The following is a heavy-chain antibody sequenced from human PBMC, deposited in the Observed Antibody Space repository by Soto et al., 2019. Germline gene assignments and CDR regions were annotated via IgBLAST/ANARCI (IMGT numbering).Heavy chain of an antibody. J-gene: IGHJ3*02. CDR3: ASSSGWFHDAFDI. Sequence: SETLSLTCTASGGSVSSGSYYWSWIRQPPGKGLEWIGYIYYSGSTNYNPSLKSRVTISVDTSKNQFSLKLSSVTAADTAVYYCASSSGWFHDAFDIWGQGTMVTVSS. D-gene: IGHD6-19*01. V-gene: IGHV4-61*01. CDR2: IYYSGST. CDR1: GGSVSSGSYY.